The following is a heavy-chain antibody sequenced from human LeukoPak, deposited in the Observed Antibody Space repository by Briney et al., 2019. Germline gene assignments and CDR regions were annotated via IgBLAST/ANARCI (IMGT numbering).Heavy chain of an antibody. J-gene: IGHJ5*02. CDR2: ISSSGSTI. V-gene: IGHV3-11*04. CDR1: GFTFSDYY. D-gene: IGHD3-3*01. Sequence: GGSLRLSCAASGFTFSDYYMSWIRQAPGKGLEWVSYISSSGSTIYYADSVKGRFTISRDNAKNSLYLQMNSLRAEDTAVYYCAREAYDFWSGYSGANWFDPWGQGTLVTVSS. CDR3: AREAYDFWSGYSGANWFDP.